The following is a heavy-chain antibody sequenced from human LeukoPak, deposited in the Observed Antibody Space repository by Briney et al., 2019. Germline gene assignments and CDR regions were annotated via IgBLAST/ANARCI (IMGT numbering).Heavy chain of an antibody. D-gene: IGHD5-12*01. V-gene: IGHV4-59*01. J-gene: IGHJ2*01. CDR3: ARSYGVIVATGWYFDL. CDR1: GGSISSYY. Sequence: PSETLSLTRIVPGGSISSYYWSWIRQPPGKGLEWIGYIYYSGSTSYNPSLKSRVTISVDTSKNQFSLKLSSVTAADTAVYYCARSYGVIVATGWYFDLWGRGTLVTVSS. CDR2: IYYSGST.